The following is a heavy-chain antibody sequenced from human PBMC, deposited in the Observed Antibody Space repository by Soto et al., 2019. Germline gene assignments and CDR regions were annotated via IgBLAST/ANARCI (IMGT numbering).Heavy chain of an antibody. Sequence: ASVKVSCKASGSTFTSYYMHWVRQAPGQGLEWMGIINPSGGSTSYAQKFQGRVTMTRDTSTSTVYMELSSLRSEDTTVYYCARDHSSGWYYFDYWGQGTLVTVSS. D-gene: IGHD6-19*01. CDR1: GSTFTSYY. J-gene: IGHJ4*02. CDR3: ARDHSSGWYYFDY. V-gene: IGHV1-46*01. CDR2: INPSGGST.